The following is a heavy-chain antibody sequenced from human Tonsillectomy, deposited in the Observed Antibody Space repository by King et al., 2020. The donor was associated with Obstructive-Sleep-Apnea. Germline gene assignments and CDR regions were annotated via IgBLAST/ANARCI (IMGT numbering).Heavy chain of an antibody. D-gene: IGHD3-16*01. CDR3: VKDRAGGVPDAFDI. Sequence: VQLVESGGGLVQPGRSLRLSCAASGFSFDDYAMHWVRQAPGKGLEWVSGINWNSGYIGYADSVKGRFTISRDNAKKSLYLQMNSLRPEDTALYYCVKDRAGGVPDAFDIWGQGTMVTVSS. CDR1: GFSFDDYA. V-gene: IGHV3-9*01. J-gene: IGHJ3*02. CDR2: INWNSGYI.